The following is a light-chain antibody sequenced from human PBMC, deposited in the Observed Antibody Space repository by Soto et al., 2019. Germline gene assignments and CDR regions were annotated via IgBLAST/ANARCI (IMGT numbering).Light chain of an antibody. J-gene: IGKJ3*01. CDR3: QQYNNWPLFT. V-gene: IGKV3-15*01. Sequence: EIVMTQSPATLSVSPGERATLSCRASQSVSSNLAWYQQKPGPAPRLLIYGASTRATGIPARFSGSGSGTEFTLTISSLQSEDFAVYYGQQYNNWPLFTFGPGTKVDIK. CDR1: QSVSSN. CDR2: GAS.